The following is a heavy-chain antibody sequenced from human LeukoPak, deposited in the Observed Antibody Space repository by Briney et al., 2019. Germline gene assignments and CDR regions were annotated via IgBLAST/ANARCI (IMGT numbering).Heavy chain of an antibody. Sequence: PSGTLFLTCPVSCGFISSYYWSRLRQPPREGLGWIGYIYYSGSTNYNPSLKSRVTISVDTSKNQFSLKLSSVTAADTAVYYCASLDGYNMNFDYWGQGTLVTVSS. V-gene: IGHV4-59*01. CDR1: CGFISSYY. D-gene: IGHD5-24*01. CDR2: IYYSGST. CDR3: ASLDGYNMNFDY. J-gene: IGHJ4*02.